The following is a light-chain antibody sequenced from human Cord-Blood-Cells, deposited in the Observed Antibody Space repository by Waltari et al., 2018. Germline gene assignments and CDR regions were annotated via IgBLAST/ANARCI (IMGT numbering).Light chain of an antibody. CDR1: SSDVGSYNL. CDR2: EGS. Sequence: QSALTQPASVSGSPGQSITISCTGTSSDVGSYNLVPCYQQHPGKAPKLMIYEGSKRPSGVSNRFSGSKSGNTASLTISGLQAEDEADYYCCSYAGSSTLVFGGGTKLTVL. V-gene: IGLV2-23*01. J-gene: IGLJ2*01. CDR3: CSYAGSSTLV.